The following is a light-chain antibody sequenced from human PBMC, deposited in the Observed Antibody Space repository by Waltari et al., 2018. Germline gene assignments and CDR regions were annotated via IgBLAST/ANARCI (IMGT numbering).Light chain of an antibody. CDR1: QTVLYSSNDKKY. J-gene: IGKJ1*01. CDR3: QQYYTPPWT. Sequence: DIVMTQSPDSLAVSLGERATINCKSSQTVLYSSNDKKYLAGYQQKTRQPPKVLISWASTRESAFPYRFSGSGSETAFTLTINSLQAEDVAIYYCQQYYTPPWTFGQGTMVEIK. CDR2: WAS. V-gene: IGKV4-1*01.